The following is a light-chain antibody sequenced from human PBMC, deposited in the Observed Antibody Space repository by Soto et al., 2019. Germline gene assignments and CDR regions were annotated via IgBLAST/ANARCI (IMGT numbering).Light chain of an antibody. V-gene: IGLV2-23*01. CDR3: CSSAPESTYV. CDR2: KGT. Sequence: QSALAQPASVSGSPGQSITISCTGTSSDIGAYNSVSWYQQHPHRAPQVIIYKGTQRPSGVSNRFSGSTSGNAASLRISALQADDEADYFWCSSAPESTYVFGTGTKVTVL. J-gene: IGLJ1*01. CDR1: SSDIGAYNS.